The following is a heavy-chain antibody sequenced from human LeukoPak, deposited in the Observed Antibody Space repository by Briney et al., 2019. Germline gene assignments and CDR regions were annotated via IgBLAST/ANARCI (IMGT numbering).Heavy chain of an antibody. CDR1: GYSISSGYY. D-gene: IGHD3-3*01. J-gene: IGHJ3*02. CDR3: ARRINYDFWSGYPRGNAFDI. V-gene: IGHV4-38-2*01. CDR2: IYHSGST. Sequence: PSETLSLTCAVSGYSISSGYYWGWIRQPPGKGLEWIGSIYHSGSTYYNPSLKSRVTISVDTSKNQFSLKLSSVTAADTAVYYCARRINYDFWSGYPRGNAFDIWGQGTMVTVSS.